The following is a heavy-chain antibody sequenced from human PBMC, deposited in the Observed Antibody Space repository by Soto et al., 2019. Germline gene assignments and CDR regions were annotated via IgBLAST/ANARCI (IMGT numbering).Heavy chain of an antibody. Sequence: SVKVSCKASGGTFSSYAISWVRQAPGQGLEWMGGIIPIFGTANYAQKFQGRVTITADESTSTAYMELSSLRSEDTAVYYCASLMVYAISQYGMDVWGQAPTVTLSS. CDR1: GGTFSSYA. V-gene: IGHV1-69*13. CDR2: IIPIFGTA. CDR3: ASLMVYAISQYGMDV. D-gene: IGHD2-8*01. J-gene: IGHJ6*02.